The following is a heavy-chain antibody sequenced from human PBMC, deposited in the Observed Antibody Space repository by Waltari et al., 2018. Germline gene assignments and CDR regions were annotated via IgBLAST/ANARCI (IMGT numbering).Heavy chain of an antibody. J-gene: IGHJ3*02. V-gene: IGHV4-61*02. CDR1: GGSISSGSYY. D-gene: IGHD5-12*01. Sequence: QVQLQESGPGLVKPSQTLSLTCPVPGGSISSGSYYWRWIRQPAGKGLEWIGRSYTSGSTNYNPSLKSRVTISVDTSKNQFSLKLSSVTAADTAVYYCARTASGVDGDAFDIWGQGTMVTVSS. CDR2: SYTSGST. CDR3: ARTASGVDGDAFDI.